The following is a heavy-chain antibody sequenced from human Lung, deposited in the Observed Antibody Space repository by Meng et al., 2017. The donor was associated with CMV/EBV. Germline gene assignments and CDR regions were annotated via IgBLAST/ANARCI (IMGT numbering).Heavy chain of an antibody. J-gene: IGHJ6*02. Sequence: ASXXVSXKASGYIFSGYYIHWVRQAPGQGLEWMGWINPNSGGTNYAQKFQGRVTMTRDTSISTAYMDLSRLKSDDTAVYYCARGLGDYCSTTSCSYGLDVWXQGTTVTVSS. V-gene: IGHV1-2*02. D-gene: IGHD2-2*01. CDR1: GYIFSGYY. CDR3: ARGLGDYCSTTSCSYGLDV. CDR2: INPNSGGT.